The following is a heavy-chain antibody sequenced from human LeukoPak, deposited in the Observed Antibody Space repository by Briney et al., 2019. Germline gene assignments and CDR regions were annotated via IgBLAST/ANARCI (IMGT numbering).Heavy chain of an antibody. CDR3: AKDGTGCGGDCYSDY. V-gene: IGHV3-23*01. J-gene: IGHJ4*02. CDR1: GFTFSAYG. D-gene: IGHD2-21*02. Sequence: PGGSLRLSCAASGFTFSAYGMSWFRQAPGKGLEWVSSITYSSGNTYSADSVKGRFTIHRDNSKNTLYLQMNTLGADHTALYYCAKDGTGCGGDCYSDYWGQGTLVTVSS. CDR2: ITYSSGNT.